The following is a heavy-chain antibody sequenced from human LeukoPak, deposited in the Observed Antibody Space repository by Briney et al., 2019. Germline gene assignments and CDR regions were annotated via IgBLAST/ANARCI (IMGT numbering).Heavy chain of an antibody. CDR2: IYYSGST. V-gene: IGHV4-31*03. CDR1: GGSISSGDYY. D-gene: IGHD2-21*02. J-gene: IGHJ4*02. Sequence: SETLSLTCTVSGGSISSGDYYWSWVRQHPGKGLEWIGYIYYSGSTYYNPSLKSRVTISVDTSKNQLSLKLSSVTAADTAVYYCARRKGGDFIDNWGQGALVTVSS. CDR3: ARRKGGDFIDN.